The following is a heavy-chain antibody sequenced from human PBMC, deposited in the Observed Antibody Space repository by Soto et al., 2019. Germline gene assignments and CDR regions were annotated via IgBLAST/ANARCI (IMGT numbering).Heavy chain of an antibody. CDR1: GYSFTNYW. Sequence: PGESLKISCEGSGYSFTNYWIGWVRQMPGKGLEWMGIIYPGDSDTRYSPSFQGQVTFSADKSTSSAYLQWSSLKASDTAIYFCARRARGNWAFDYWCQGTLVTVSS. J-gene: IGHJ4*02. CDR2: IYPGDSDT. V-gene: IGHV5-51*01. CDR3: ARRARGNWAFDY. D-gene: IGHD3-16*01.